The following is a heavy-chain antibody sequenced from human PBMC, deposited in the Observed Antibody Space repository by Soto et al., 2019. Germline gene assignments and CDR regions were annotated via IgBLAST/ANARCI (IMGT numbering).Heavy chain of an antibody. D-gene: IGHD6-13*01. CDR1: GFTFSDYY. J-gene: IGHJ5*02. V-gene: IGHV3-11*05. CDR2: ISSSSSYT. CDR3: ARVVAAAGTTLVGPHKWFDP. Sequence: TGGSLRLSCAASGFTFSDYYMSWIRQAPGKGLEWVSYISSSSSYTNYADSVKGRFTISRDNAKNSLYLQMNSLRAEDTAVYYCARVVAAAGTTLVGPHKWFDPWGQGTLVTVS.